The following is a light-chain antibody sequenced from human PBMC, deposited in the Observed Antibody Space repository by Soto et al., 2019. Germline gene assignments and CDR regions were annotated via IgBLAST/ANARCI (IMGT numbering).Light chain of an antibody. V-gene: IGLV1-40*01. CDR1: SSNIGAGYD. CDR2: GNS. CDR3: QSYDSSLSGSV. Sequence: QAVVTQPPSVSGAPGQRVTISCTGSSSNIGAGYDVYWYQQLPGTAPKLLIYGNSNRPSGVPDRFSDSKSGTSASLAITGLQAEDEADYYCQSYDSSLSGSVFGGGTKLTVL. J-gene: IGLJ2*01.